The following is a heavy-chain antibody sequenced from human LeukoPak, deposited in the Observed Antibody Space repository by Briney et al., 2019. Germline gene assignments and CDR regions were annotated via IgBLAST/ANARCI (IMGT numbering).Heavy chain of an antibody. J-gene: IGHJ4*02. Sequence: GESLKISCKGSGYSFTNYWIGWVRQMPGKGLERMGIIYPGDSDTRYNPSFQGQVTISADKSISTAYLQWSSLKVSDTAMYYCARLQNYNDRIDYWGQGTLVTVSS. D-gene: IGHD1-1*01. CDR1: GYSFTNYW. CDR2: IYPGDSDT. V-gene: IGHV5-51*01. CDR3: ARLQNYNDRIDY.